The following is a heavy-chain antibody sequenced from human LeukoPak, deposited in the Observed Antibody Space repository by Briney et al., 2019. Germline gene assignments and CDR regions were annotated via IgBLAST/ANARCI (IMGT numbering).Heavy chain of an antibody. CDR2: IIPIFGTA. J-gene: IGHJ5*02. V-gene: IGHV1-69*13. CDR1: GGTFSSYA. D-gene: IGHD2-2*01. Sequence: SVKVSCKASGGTFSSYAISWVRQAPGQGLEWMGGIIPIFGTANYAQKFQGRVTITADESTSTAYMELSSLRSEDTAVYYCASSAATPPGNIVVVPAAMNNWFDLWGQGTLVTVSS. CDR3: ASSAATPPGNIVVVPAAMNNWFDL.